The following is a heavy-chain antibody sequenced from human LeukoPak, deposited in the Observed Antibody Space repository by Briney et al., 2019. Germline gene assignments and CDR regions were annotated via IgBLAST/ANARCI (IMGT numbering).Heavy chain of an antibody. CDR1: GLTFSIHW. CDR3: AREVRRVAGTDYYYYMDV. CDR2: INQDGSDK. V-gene: IGHV3-7*01. D-gene: IGHD6-19*01. J-gene: IGHJ6*03. Sequence: GGSLRLSCAASGLTFSIHWMNWVRQAPGKGLECVANINQDGSDKYYVDSVKGRFTISRDNTKNSLYLQMNSLRAEDTAVYYCAREVRRVAGTDYYYYMDVWGKGTTVTISS.